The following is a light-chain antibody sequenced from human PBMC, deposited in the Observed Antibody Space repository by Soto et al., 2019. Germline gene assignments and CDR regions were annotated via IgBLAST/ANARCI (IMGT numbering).Light chain of an antibody. Sequence: QSALTQPPSAPGSPGQSVTISCTGTSSDVGAYNYVSWYQQHPGKAPKLMIYEVSKRPSGVPDRFSGSKSGNTASLTVSGLQTEAEADYYCSSKRGRNSYVFGTGTKLTVL. V-gene: IGLV2-8*01. CDR3: SSKRGRNSYV. CDR2: EVS. J-gene: IGLJ1*01. CDR1: SSDVGAYNY.